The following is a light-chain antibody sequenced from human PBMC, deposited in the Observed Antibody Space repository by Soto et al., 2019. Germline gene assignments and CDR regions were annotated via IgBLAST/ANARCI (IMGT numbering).Light chain of an antibody. CDR3: QHRLHWPIT. CDR1: QTVGKF. V-gene: IGKV3-11*01. J-gene: IGKJ5*01. CDR2: DAS. Sequence: DIVLTQSPATLSLSPGDRVTLSCRASQTVGKFLSWYQHSPGQGPRLLVYDASNRATGVPARFSGSGSETEFTLTISSLEPEDFAVYYCQHRLHWPITFGQGTRLESK.